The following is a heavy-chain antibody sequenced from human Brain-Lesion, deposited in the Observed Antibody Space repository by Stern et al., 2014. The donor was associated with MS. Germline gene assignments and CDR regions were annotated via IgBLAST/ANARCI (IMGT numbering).Heavy chain of an antibody. D-gene: IGHD6-19*01. V-gene: IGHV3-33*06. CDR3: AKDKKDSSGWNLYFYGMDV. J-gene: IGHJ6*02. Sequence: VQLLESGGGLVQPGRSLRLSCAVSGFTFSSYVMYCVRPAPGKGLEWVAGIWVDGTKKNYIESVKGRFTISRDNSKNTLSLQMTSLRAEDTAVYYCAKDKKDSSGWNLYFYGMDVWGQGTTVIVSS. CDR2: IWVDGTKK. CDR1: GFTFSSYV.